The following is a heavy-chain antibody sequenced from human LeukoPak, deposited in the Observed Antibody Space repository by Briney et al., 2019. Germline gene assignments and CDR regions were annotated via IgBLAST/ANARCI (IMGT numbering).Heavy chain of an antibody. Sequence: RAGGSLRLSCAASGFTFYNYEMHWVRQAPGKGLVWVSGIAANGGGTHYADSVKGRFTISRDNSDNTVFLQMNYLRAEDTAIYYCATRGLVSNWYFDFWGRGTLVTVSS. CDR2: IAANGGGT. V-gene: IGHV3-23*01. D-gene: IGHD6-6*01. J-gene: IGHJ2*01. CDR3: ATRGLVSNWYFDF. CDR1: GFTFYNYE.